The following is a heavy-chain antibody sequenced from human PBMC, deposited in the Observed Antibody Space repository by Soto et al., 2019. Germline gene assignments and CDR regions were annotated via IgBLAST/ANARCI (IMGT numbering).Heavy chain of an antibody. CDR2: INHSGST. CDR3: ARGRTRGRPFDY. CDR1: GGSFSGYY. D-gene: IGHD3-10*01. Sequence: SETLSLTCAVYGGSFSGYYWSWIRQPPGKGLEWIGEINHSGSTNYNPSLKSRVTISVDTSKNQFSLKLSSVTAADTAVYYCARGRTRGRPFDYWGQGTLVTVSS. V-gene: IGHV4-34*01. J-gene: IGHJ4*02.